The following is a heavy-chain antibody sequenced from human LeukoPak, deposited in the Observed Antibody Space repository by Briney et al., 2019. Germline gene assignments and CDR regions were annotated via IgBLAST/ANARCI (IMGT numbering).Heavy chain of an antibody. V-gene: IGHV1-24*01. D-gene: IGHD1-26*01. Sequence: ASVKVSCKVSGYTLTELSMQWVRQAPGKGLEWMGGFDPEDGETIYAQKLQGRVTMTEDTSTDTAYMELSSLRSEDTAVCYCATGLYQELRYDYWGQGTLVTVSS. CDR1: GYTLTELS. CDR3: ATGLYQELRYDY. J-gene: IGHJ4*02. CDR2: FDPEDGET.